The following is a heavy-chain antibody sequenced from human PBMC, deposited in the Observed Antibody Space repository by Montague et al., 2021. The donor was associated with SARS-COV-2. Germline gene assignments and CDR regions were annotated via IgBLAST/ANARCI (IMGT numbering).Heavy chain of an antibody. Sequence: SETLSLTCTVSGGSISTYYWCSIRQLPGKGLEGIGYIYYSGSTNYNPSRKSRVTILVDTSKNQFSPMLSSATAAAATVYYCARGGDMNWFDHWGQGTLVTVSS. CDR1: GGSISTYY. CDR3: ARGGDMNWFDH. J-gene: IGHJ5*02. V-gene: IGHV4-59*01. CDR2: IYYSGST. D-gene: IGHD3-16*01.